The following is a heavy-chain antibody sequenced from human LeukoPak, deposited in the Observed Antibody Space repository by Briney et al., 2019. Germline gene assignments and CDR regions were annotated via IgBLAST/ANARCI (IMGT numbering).Heavy chain of an antibody. CDR2: ISYDGSNK. V-gene: IGHV3-30*18. Sequence: GGSLRLSCAASGFTFSSHGMHWVRQAPGKGLEWVAVISYDGSNKYYADSVKGRFTISRDNSKNTLYLQMNSLRAEDTAVYYCAKDQTAGIDYWGQGTLVTVSS. CDR3: AKDQTAGIDY. J-gene: IGHJ4*02. CDR1: GFTFSSHG. D-gene: IGHD1-14*01.